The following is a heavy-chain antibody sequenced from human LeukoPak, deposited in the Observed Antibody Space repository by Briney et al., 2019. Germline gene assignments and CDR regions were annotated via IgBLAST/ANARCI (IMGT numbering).Heavy chain of an antibody. J-gene: IGHJ1*01. CDR3: ARDPPTRFRGESQH. Sequence: SXXXMXWXRQAPXKGXEWVSVIYSGGSTYYADSVKGRFTISRDNSKNTLYLQMNSLRAEDTAVYYCARDPPTRFRGESQHWGQGTLVTVSS. CDR1: SXXX. CDR2: IYSGGST. V-gene: IGHV3-53*05. D-gene: IGHD3-10*01.